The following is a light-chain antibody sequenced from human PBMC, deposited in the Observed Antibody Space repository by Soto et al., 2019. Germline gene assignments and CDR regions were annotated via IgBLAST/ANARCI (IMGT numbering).Light chain of an antibody. J-gene: IGKJ4*01. CDR3: QQYDNCPPLT. V-gene: IGKV3-15*01. Sequence: EIVMTQSPATLSVSPGERATLSCRASQSVSSNLAWYQQKPGQAPRLLIYGASTRATDVPARFSGSGSGTEFTLTISSRQSEDFAVYYCQQYDNCPPLTFGGGTKVEIK. CDR2: GAS. CDR1: QSVSSN.